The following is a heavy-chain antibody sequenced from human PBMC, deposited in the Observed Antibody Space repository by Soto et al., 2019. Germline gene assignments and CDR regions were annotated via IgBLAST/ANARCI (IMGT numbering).Heavy chain of an antibody. V-gene: IGHV3-33*01. CDR2: IWHDGMNK. CDR3: ARDRGSDDPIDY. Sequence: QVQLVESGGGVVQPERSLTLSCAASGFTFSSYGMHWVRQAPGKGLEWVAVIWHDGMNKYYADSVRGRFTISRDNSKNTLYVQMNSLRAEDTAVYYCARDRGSDDPIDYWGQGTLVTFSS. CDR1: GFTFSSYG. J-gene: IGHJ4*02. D-gene: IGHD3-10*01.